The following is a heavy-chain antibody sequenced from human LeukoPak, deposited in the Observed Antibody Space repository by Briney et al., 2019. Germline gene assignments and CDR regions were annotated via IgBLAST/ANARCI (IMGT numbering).Heavy chain of an antibody. D-gene: IGHD3-3*01. Sequence: SETLSLTCTVSGGSTSSGSYYWRWIRQPAGKGLEWIGRIYTSGSTNYNPSLKSRVTISVDTSKNQSSLKLSSVTAADTAVYYCAREAYDFWSGYLYYFDYWGQGTLVTVSS. CDR3: AREAYDFWSGYLYYFDY. CDR2: IYTSGST. CDR1: GGSTSSGSYY. J-gene: IGHJ4*02. V-gene: IGHV4-61*02.